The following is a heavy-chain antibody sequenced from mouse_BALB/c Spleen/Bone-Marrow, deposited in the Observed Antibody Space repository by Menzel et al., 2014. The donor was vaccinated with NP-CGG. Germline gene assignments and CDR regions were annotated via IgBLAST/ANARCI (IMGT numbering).Heavy chain of an antibody. J-gene: IGHJ4*01. CDR1: GYTFTNYW. CDR3: TRRDRYDYYGVDY. V-gene: IGHV1S126*01. CDR2: IYPSDSYS. D-gene: IGHD2-14*01. Sequence: VQLQQSGAELVRPGASVKVSCKASGYTFTNYWINWVRQRPGQGLEWIGNIYPSDSYSNYNQKFKDKATLTVDKSSSTAYMQLSSPTSEDSAVHYCTRRDRYDYYGVDYWGQGTSVTVSS.